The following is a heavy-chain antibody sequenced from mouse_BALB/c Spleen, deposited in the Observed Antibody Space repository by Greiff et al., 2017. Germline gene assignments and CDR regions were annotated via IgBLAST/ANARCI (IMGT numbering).Heavy chain of an antibody. D-gene: IGHD2-2*01. CDR1: GFNIKDYY. V-gene: IGHV14-1*02. CDR2: IDPENGNT. CDR3: ARSGGQGYYYAMDY. J-gene: IGHJ4*01. Sequence: EVQLQESGAELVRPGALVKLSCKASGFNIKDYYMHWVKQRPEQGLEWIGWIDPENGNTIYDPKFQGKASITADTSSNTAYLQLSSLTSEDTAVYYCARSGGQGYYYAMDYWGQGTSVTVSS.